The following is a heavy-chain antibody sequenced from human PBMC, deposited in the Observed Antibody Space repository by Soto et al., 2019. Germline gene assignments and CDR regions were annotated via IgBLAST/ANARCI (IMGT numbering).Heavy chain of an antibody. CDR1: GYTFTSYA. V-gene: IGHV1-3*01. J-gene: IGHJ6*02. CDR2: INAGNGNT. Sequence: ASVKVSCKASGYTFTSYAMHWVRQAPGHRLEWMGWINAGNGNTKYSQMFQDRVTITRDTSASTAYMELSSLRSEDTAVYYCARGYYYGSGRPTPGGMDVWGQGTTVTVSS. CDR3: ARGYYYGSGRPTPGGMDV. D-gene: IGHD3-10*01.